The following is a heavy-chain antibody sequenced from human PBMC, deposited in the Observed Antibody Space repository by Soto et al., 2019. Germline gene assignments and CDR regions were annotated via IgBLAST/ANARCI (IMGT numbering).Heavy chain of an antibody. CDR3: ARGDVITFGGPINWFDP. Sequence: QVQLQESGPGLVKPSQTLSLTCTVSGGSISSGGYYWSWIRQHPGKGLEWIGYIYYSGSTYYNPSLKSPVTMSVDTSKNQFSLELSSVTAADTAVYYCARGDVITFGGPINWFDPWGQGTLVTVSS. J-gene: IGHJ5*02. CDR2: IYYSGST. CDR1: GGSISSGGYY. V-gene: IGHV4-31*01. D-gene: IGHD3-16*01.